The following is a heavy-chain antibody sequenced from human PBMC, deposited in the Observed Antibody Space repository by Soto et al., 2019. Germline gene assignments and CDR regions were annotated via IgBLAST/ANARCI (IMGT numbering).Heavy chain of an antibody. CDR1: GDSVSSNSAA. J-gene: IGHJ6*03. V-gene: IGHV6-1*01. CDR3: ARDDVHCSGGRCYGVPMDV. Sequence: SQTLSLTCAISGDSVSSNSAAWNWIRQSPSRGLEWLGRTYYRSKWYNDYAVSVKSRITINPDTSKNQFSLQLNSVTPEDTAVYYCARDDVHCSGGRCYGVPMDVWGKGTTVTVSS. D-gene: IGHD2-15*01. CDR2: TYYRSKWYN.